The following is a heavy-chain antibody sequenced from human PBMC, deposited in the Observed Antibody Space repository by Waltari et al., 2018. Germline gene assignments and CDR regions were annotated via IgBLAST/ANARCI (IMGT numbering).Heavy chain of an antibody. V-gene: IGHV4-39*01. Sequence: QLQLQESGPGLVKPSETLSLTCTVSGGSISSSSYYWGWIRQPPGKGLEWIGSIYYSGRTYYNPSLKSRVTISVDTSKNQFSRKLSSVTAADTAVYYCARGVAARPNSYFDYWGQGTLVTVSS. D-gene: IGHD6-6*01. CDR1: GGSISSSSYY. CDR2: IYYSGRT. J-gene: IGHJ4*02. CDR3: ARGVAARPNSYFDY.